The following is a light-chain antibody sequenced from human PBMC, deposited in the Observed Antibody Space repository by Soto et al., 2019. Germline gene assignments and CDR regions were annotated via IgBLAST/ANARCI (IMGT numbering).Light chain of an antibody. J-gene: IGLJ1*01. Sequence: QSALTQPASVSGSPGQSITISCTGTSSDVGGYNFVSWYQQHPGKAPKFLIYDVSNRPSGVSTRFSGSKSGNTASLTISGLQAEDEADYYCSSYTSSSTQVLGTGTKVTVL. V-gene: IGLV2-14*03. CDR2: DVS. CDR1: SSDVGGYNF. CDR3: SSYTSSSTQV.